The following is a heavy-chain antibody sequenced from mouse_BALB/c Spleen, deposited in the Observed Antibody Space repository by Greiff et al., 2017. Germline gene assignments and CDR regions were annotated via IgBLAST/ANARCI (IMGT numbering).Heavy chain of an antibody. D-gene: IGHD1-2*01. CDR3: ARGITTALYAMDY. V-gene: IGHV5-6-5*01. CDR1: GFTFSSYA. CDR2: ISSGGST. Sequence: EVKVVESGGGLVKPGGSLKLSCAASGFTFSSYAMSWVRQTPEKRLEWVASISSGGSTYYPDSVKGRFTISRDNARNILYLQMSSLRSEDTAMYYCARGITTALYAMDYWGQGTSVTVSS. J-gene: IGHJ4*01.